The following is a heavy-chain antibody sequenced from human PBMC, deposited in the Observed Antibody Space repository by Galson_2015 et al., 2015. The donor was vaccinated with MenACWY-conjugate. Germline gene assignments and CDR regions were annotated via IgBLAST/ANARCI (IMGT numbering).Heavy chain of an antibody. Sequence: LRLSCAASGFTFRSYAMHWVRQAPGKGLEWVAAIWYDGSKTYYADSVKGRFTISRDNSKNTAYLQMNSLRADDTAMYYCFAINSGIDYWGQGTLSPSPQ. V-gene: IGHV3-33*01. J-gene: IGHJ4*02. CDR3: FAINSGIDY. D-gene: IGHD1-26*01. CDR1: GFTFRSYA. CDR2: IWYDGSKT.